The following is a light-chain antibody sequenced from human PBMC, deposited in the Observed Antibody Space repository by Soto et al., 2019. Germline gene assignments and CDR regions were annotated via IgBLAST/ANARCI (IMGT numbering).Light chain of an antibody. Sequence: QAVVTQEPSWSVSPGGTVTLTCGLSSGSVSTSYYPSWYQQTPGQAPRTLIYSTNTRSSGVPDRFSGSILGNKAALTITGAQADDESDYYCVLYMGSGTLFGGGTKVTVL. CDR3: VLYMGSGTL. V-gene: IGLV8-61*01. J-gene: IGLJ3*02. CDR1: SGSVSTSYY. CDR2: STN.